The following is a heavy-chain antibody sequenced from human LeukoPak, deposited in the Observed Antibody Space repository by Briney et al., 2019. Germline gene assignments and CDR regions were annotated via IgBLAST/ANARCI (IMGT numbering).Heavy chain of an antibody. CDR1: GGTFSSYA. J-gene: IGHJ3*02. CDR3: ARDQYSRGAFDI. Sequence: ASVKVSCKASGGTFSSYAIGWVRQAPGQGLEWMGRIIPILGIANYAQKFQGRVTITADKSTSTAYMELSSLRSEDTAVYYCARDQYSRGAFDIWGQGTMVTVSS. V-gene: IGHV1-69*04. D-gene: IGHD6-6*01. CDR2: IIPILGIA.